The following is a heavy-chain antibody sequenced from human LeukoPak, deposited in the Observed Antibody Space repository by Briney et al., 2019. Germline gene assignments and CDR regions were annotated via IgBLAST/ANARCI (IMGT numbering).Heavy chain of an antibody. Sequence: ASVKVSCKASGGTFSSYAISWVRQAPGQGLEWMGRIFPIFATANYAQKFQGRVTITADESTSTAYMELSSLRSEDTAVYYCARESGSYEAYFDYWGQGTLVTVSS. V-gene: IGHV1-69*13. CDR3: ARESGSYEAYFDY. CDR1: GGTFSSYA. J-gene: IGHJ4*02. D-gene: IGHD1-26*01. CDR2: IFPIFATA.